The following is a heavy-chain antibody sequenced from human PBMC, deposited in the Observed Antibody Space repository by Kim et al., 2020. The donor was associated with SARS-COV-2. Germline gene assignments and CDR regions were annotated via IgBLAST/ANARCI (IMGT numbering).Heavy chain of an antibody. J-gene: IGHJ4*01. CDR1: GGSFSGYY. Sequence: SETLSLTCAVYGGSFSGYYWSWIRQPPGKGLEWIGEINHSGSTNYNPSLKSRVTISVDTSKNQFSLKLSSVTAADTAVYYCARGSRITMIVVVKGRGYF. CDR3: ARGSRITMIVVVKGRGYF. D-gene: IGHD3-22*01. CDR2: INHSGST. V-gene: IGHV4-34*01.